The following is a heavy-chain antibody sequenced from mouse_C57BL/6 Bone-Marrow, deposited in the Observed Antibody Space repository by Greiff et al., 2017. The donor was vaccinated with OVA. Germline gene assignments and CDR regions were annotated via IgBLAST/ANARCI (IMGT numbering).Heavy chain of an antibody. V-gene: IGHV5-9-1*02. CDR2: ISSGGDYT. Sequence: EVQRVESGAGLVKPGGSLKLSCAASGFTFSSYAMYWVRQTPEKRLEWVAYISSGGDYTYYADTVKGRFTISRDNARNTLYLQMSSLKSEDTAMYYCTRDPWDYNGYFDVGGTGTTVTVSS. CDR3: TRDPWDYNGYFDV. D-gene: IGHD1-1*01. CDR1: GFTFSSYA. J-gene: IGHJ1*03.